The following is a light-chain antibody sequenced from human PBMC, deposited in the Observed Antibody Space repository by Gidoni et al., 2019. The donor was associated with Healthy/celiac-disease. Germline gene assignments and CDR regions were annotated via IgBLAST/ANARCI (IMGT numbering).Light chain of an antibody. CDR1: QSLLHSNGYNY. V-gene: IGKV2-28*01. Sequence: DIVMTQSPLSLPVTPGEPAPISCRSSQSLLHSNGYNYLDWYLQKPGQSPQLLIYLGSNRASGVPDRFSGSGSGTDFTLKISRVEAEDVGVYYCMQALQTPPLTFXGXTKVEIK. CDR3: MQALQTPPLT. CDR2: LGS. J-gene: IGKJ4*01.